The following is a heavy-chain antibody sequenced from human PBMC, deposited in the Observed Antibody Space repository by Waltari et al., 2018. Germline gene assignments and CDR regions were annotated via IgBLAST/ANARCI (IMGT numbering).Heavy chain of an antibody. V-gene: IGHV5-51*03. CDR2: IYPGDSCT. Sequence: EVQLVQSGAEVKKPGESLKISCKGSGYSFTSYWIGWVRQTPGKGLEWMGIIYPGDSCTRYSPPLQGKVTISADKSISPAYLQWSSLKASDTAMYYCARCYAILTGYRSGPNWFDPWGQGTLVTVSS. J-gene: IGHJ5*02. D-gene: IGHD3-9*01. CDR3: ARCYAILTGYRSGPNWFDP. CDR1: GYSFTSYW.